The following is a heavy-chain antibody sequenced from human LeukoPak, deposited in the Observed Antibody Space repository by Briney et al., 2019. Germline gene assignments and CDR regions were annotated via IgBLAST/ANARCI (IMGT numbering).Heavy chain of an antibody. CDR3: AKYTAMDRSPPLYFDY. CDR1: GFTFSSYA. V-gene: IGHV3-23*01. J-gene: IGHJ4*02. CDR2: ISGSGGST. D-gene: IGHD5-18*01. Sequence: PGGSLRLSCAASGFTFSSYAMSWVRQAPGKGLEWVSAISGSGGSTYYADSVKGRFTISRDNSKNALYLQMNSLRAEDTAVYYCAKYTAMDRSPPLYFDYWGQGTLVTVSS.